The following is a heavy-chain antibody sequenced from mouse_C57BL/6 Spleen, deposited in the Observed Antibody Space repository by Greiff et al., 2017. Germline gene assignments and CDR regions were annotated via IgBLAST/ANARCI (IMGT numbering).Heavy chain of an antibody. CDR3: AGLYDYCSSYRDFDD. V-gene: IGHV1-74*01. D-gene: IGHD1-1*01. CDR2: INPCDSDT. Sequence: VQLQQPGADLVKPGASVKVSCKASGFTFTSYWMPWVKQRPGQGLEWIGRINPCDSDTNYTQKFKGKATLTVDTSSSTPYMQLSSLTSEDSAFDDCAGLYDYCSSYRDFDDWGKGTTVTVSS. J-gene: IGHJ1*03. CDR1: GFTFTSYW.